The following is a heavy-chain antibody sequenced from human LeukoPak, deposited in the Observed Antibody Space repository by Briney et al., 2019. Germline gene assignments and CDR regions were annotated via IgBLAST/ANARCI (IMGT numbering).Heavy chain of an antibody. D-gene: IGHD3-3*01. CDR2: IYHSGST. CDR1: GYSISSGYY. Sequence: SETLSLTCTVSGYSISSGYYWGWIRQPPGKGLEWIGSIYHSGSTYYNPSLKSRVTISVDTSKNQFSLKLSSVTAADTAVYYCARVRDKEWFRHYYFDYWGQGTLVTVSS. V-gene: IGHV4-38-2*02. CDR3: ARVRDKEWFRHYYFDY. J-gene: IGHJ4*02.